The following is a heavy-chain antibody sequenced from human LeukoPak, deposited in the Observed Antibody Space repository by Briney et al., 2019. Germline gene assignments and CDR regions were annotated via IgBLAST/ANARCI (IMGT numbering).Heavy chain of an antibody. Sequence: ASVKVSCKASGYTFTSYGISWVRQAPGQGLEWMGWIGAYNGNTNYAQKLQGRVTMTTDTSTSTAYMELRSLRSDDTAVYYCARDPLGYCSSTSCPGGWFDPWGQGTLVIVS. CDR3: ARDPLGYCSSTSCPGGWFDP. J-gene: IGHJ5*02. V-gene: IGHV1-18*01. D-gene: IGHD2-2*01. CDR2: IGAYNGNT. CDR1: GYTFTSYG.